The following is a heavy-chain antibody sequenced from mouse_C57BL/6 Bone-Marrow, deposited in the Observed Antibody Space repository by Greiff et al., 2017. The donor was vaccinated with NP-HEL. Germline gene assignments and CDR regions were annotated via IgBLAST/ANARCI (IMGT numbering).Heavy chain of an antibody. CDR1: GYTFTDYE. D-gene: IGHD3-2*01. Sequence: LVESGAELVRPGASVTLSCKASGYTFTDYEMHWVKQTPVHGLEWIGAIDPETGGTAYNQKFKGKAILTADKSSSTAYMELRSLTSEDSAVYYCTRTGGPDYWGQGTTLTVSS. CDR2: IDPETGGT. CDR3: TRTGGPDY. J-gene: IGHJ2*01. V-gene: IGHV1-15*01.